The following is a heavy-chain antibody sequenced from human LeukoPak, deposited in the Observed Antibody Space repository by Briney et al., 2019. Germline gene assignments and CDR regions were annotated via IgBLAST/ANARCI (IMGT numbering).Heavy chain of an antibody. D-gene: IGHD1-26*01. J-gene: IGHJ4*02. CDR1: GFTFSSYG. Sequence: GGSLRLSCATSGFTFSSYGMHWVRQAPGKGLEWVALISYDGDNKYYADSVKGRFTISRDNSKNNLYLQMNSLRAEDTAVYYCARGSWSGSYYDYWGQGTLVTVSS. V-gene: IGHV3-30*03. CDR3: ARGSWSGSYYDY. CDR2: ISYDGDNK.